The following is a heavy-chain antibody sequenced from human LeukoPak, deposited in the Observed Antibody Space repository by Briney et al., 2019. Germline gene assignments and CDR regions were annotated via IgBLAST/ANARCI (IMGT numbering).Heavy chain of an antibody. D-gene: IGHD6-19*01. CDR2: IWYDGSSK. CDR3: ARDQGQWLVPRYFDL. J-gene: IGHJ2*01. Sequence: PGRSLRLSCAASGFTFSSYGMHWVRQAPGKGLEWVAVIWYDGSSKYYADSVKGRFTISRDNSKNTLYLQIDSLRAEDTAVYYCARDQGQWLVPRYFDLWGRGTLVTVSS. CDR1: GFTFSSYG. V-gene: IGHV3-33*01.